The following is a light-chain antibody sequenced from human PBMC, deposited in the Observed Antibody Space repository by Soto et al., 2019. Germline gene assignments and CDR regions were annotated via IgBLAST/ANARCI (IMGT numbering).Light chain of an antibody. CDR1: QSISSY. V-gene: IGKV1-39*01. J-gene: IGKJ1*01. CDR3: QQSYSTPRT. Sequence: DIQMTQSPSSLSASVGDRVTITCRASQSISSYLNWYQQKPGKAPKLLIYAASSLQSGVPSRFSSSRSGTKFTLTISSLQPEDFATYYCQQSYSTPRTFGQGTKVEIK. CDR2: AAS.